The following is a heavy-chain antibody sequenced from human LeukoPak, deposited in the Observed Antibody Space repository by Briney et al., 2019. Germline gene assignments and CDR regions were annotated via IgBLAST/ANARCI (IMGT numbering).Heavy chain of an antibody. CDR1: GFTFSKDG. Sequence: GGSLRLSCAASGFTFSKDGMKWVRQAPGKGLEWVSSISSSSSYIYYADSVKGRFTISRDNAKISLYLQMNSLRAEDTAVYYCARDNKENYCYYYGMDVWGQGTTVTVSS. V-gene: IGHV3-21*01. D-gene: IGHD1/OR15-1a*01. CDR3: ARDNKENYCYYYGMDV. J-gene: IGHJ6*02. CDR2: ISSSSSYI.